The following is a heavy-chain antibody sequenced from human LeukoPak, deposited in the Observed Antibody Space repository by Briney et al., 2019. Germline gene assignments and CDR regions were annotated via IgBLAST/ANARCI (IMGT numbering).Heavy chain of an antibody. D-gene: IGHD2-15*01. Sequence: SETLSLTCAVSGGSISSGSYSWSWIRQPPGKGLEWIGYIYYSGSTYYNPSLKSRVTISVDRSTNQIFLKLNSVTAADTAVYYCARGSVVVAATYPYYYYYMDVWGKGTTVTVSS. CDR3: ARGSVVVAATYPYYYYYMDV. V-gene: IGHV4-30-4*07. CDR2: IYYSGST. CDR1: GGSISSGSYS. J-gene: IGHJ6*03.